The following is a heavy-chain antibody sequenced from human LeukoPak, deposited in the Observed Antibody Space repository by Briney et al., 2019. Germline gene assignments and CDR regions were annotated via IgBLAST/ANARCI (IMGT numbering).Heavy chain of an antibody. CDR2: VNPNSGGT. Sequence: ASVKVSCKASGYTFTDYYILWLRQAPGQGLEWMGWVNPNSGGTHYAQKFQGRVTMTRDTSINTAYIELSSLRSEDTAVYYCARVPDIAYCGGDCWDYYYYYMDVWGKGTTVTVSS. CDR1: GYTFTDYY. J-gene: IGHJ6*03. V-gene: IGHV1-2*02. D-gene: IGHD2-21*01. CDR3: ARVPDIAYCGGDCWDYYYYYMDV.